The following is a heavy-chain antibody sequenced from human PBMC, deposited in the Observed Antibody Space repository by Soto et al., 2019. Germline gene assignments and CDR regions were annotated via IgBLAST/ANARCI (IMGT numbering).Heavy chain of an antibody. CDR2: TFFRSKWYN. Sequence: SQTLSLTCGISGDSVSSNNVAWNWIRQSPSRGLEWLGRTFFRSKWYNEYAASVKSRIAINPDTSQNQFSLQLNSVTPDDTAVYYYAKAGLYCSGGTCFSLDYWGQGILVTVSS. CDR3: AKAGLYCSGGTCFSLDY. V-gene: IGHV6-1*01. CDR1: GDSVSSNNVA. D-gene: IGHD2-15*01. J-gene: IGHJ4*02.